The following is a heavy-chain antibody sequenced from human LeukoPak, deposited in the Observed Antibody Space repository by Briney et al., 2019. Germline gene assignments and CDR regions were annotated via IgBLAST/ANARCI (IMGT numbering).Heavy chain of an antibody. D-gene: IGHD2-2*02. Sequence: GGSLKISCKGSGYIFTDHWIGRVREMPGKSLEGMGISFPGDSDHTSRPSFQGQVTISADKSISTAYLQWSSLKTSDTAMYYCARLVGPSAAIYYFDYWGQGTLVTVSS. CDR3: ARLVGPSAAIYYFDY. CDR2: SFPGDSDH. CDR1: GYIFTDHW. J-gene: IGHJ4*02. V-gene: IGHV5-51*01.